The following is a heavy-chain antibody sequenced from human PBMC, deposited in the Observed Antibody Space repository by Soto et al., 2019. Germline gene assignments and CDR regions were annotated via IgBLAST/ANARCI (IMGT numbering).Heavy chain of an antibody. CDR2: MNPNSGNT. V-gene: IGHV1-8*01. J-gene: IGHJ6*02. Sequence: QVQLVQSGAEVKKPGASVKVSCKASGYTFTSYDINWVRQATGQGLEWMGWMNPNSGNTGYAQKFQGRVTMTRNTSISTAYMELSSLRSEYTAVYYCARDHDYVWGSYRYYYYGMDVWGQGTTVTVSS. CDR3: ARDHDYVWGSYRYYYYGMDV. D-gene: IGHD3-16*02. CDR1: GYTFTSYD.